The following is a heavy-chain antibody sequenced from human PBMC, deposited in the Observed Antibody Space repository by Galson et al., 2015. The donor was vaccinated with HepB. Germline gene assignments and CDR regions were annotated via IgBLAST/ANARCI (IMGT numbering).Heavy chain of an antibody. J-gene: IGHJ3*02. CDR1: GDSVSSNIAA. CDR3: AREGYCSSTSCYTKAFDI. V-gene: IGHV6-1*01. Sequence: CAISGDSVSSNIAAWNWIRQSPSRGLEWLGRTYYRSKWYNDYAVSVKSRITINPDTSKNQFSLQLNSVTPEDTAVYYCAREGYCSSTSCYTKAFDIWGQGTMVTVSS. CDR2: TYYRSKWYN. D-gene: IGHD2-2*02.